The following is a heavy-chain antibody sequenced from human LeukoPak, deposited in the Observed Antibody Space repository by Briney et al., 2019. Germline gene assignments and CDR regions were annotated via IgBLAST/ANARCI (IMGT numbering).Heavy chain of an antibody. CDR1: GGTFSSYA. Sequence: SVKVSCKASGGTFSSYAISWVRQAPGQGLEWMGGIIPIFGTANYAQKFQGRVTITADESTSTAYMELSSLRSEDTAVYYCASGYCSGGRCYSGYYFDYWGQGTLVTVSS. D-gene: IGHD2-15*01. CDR2: IIPIFGTA. V-gene: IGHV1-69*13. J-gene: IGHJ4*02. CDR3: ASGYCSGGRCYSGYYFDY.